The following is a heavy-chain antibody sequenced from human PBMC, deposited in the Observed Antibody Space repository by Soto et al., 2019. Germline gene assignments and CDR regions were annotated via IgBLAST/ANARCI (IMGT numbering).Heavy chain of an antibody. V-gene: IGHV3-53*05. CDR3: ARTLYGDNVDY. D-gene: IGHD4-17*01. CDR2: IYSGGST. J-gene: IGHJ4*02. CDR1: GFTVSSNY. Sequence: GGSLRLSCAASGFTVSSNYMSWVRQAPGKGLEWVSVIYSGGSTYYADSVKGRFTISRDNSKNTLYLQMNSLRSEDTAVYYCARTLYGDNVDYWGQGTPVTVSS.